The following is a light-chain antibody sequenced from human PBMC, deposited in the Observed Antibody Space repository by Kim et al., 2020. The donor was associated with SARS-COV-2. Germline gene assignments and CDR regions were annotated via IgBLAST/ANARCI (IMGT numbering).Light chain of an antibody. CDR3: QQYNYYLT. V-gene: IGKV1-5*01. Sequence: DIQMTQSPSTLSASVGDRVTITCRASQTISSWLAWYQQKPGEVPKLLIYDASNLQSGVPSRFSGSGSGTEFTLTISSLQPDDGATYYCQQYNYYLTFGQGTKVDIK. J-gene: IGKJ1*01. CDR2: DAS. CDR1: QTISSW.